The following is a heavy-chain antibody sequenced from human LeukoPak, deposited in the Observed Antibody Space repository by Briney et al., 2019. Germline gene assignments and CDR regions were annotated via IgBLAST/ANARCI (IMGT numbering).Heavy chain of an antibody. CDR3: ARVLYYYDSSGYYYDAFDI. Sequence: KPSETLSLTCTVPGGSISSYYWSWIRQPPGKGLEWIGYIYYSGSTNYNPSLKSRVTISVDTSKNQFSLKLSSVTAADTAVYYCARVLYYYDSSGYYYDAFDIWGQGTMVTVSS. CDR1: GGSISSYY. V-gene: IGHV4-59*01. J-gene: IGHJ3*02. CDR2: IYYSGST. D-gene: IGHD3-22*01.